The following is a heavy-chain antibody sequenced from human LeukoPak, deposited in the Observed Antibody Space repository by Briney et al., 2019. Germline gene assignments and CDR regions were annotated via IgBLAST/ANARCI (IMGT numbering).Heavy chain of an antibody. CDR3: ATLGTTVTTDDV. Sequence: SVKVSCKASGGTFSSYAISWVRQAPGQGLEWIGRIIPILGIANYAQKFQGRVTITADKSTSTAYMELSSLRSEDTAVYYCATLGTTVTTDDVWGQGTTVTVSS. V-gene: IGHV1-69*04. CDR1: GGTFSSYA. J-gene: IGHJ6*02. CDR2: IIPILGIA. D-gene: IGHD4-17*01.